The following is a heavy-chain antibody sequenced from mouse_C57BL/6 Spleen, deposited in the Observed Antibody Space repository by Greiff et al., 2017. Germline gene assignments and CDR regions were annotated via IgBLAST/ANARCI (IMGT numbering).Heavy chain of an antibody. J-gene: IGHJ3*01. Sequence: EVQLQESGAELVKPGASVKLSCTASGFNIKDYYMHWVKQRTEQGLEWIGRIDPEDGETKYAPQFQGKATITADTSSNTAYLQLSSLTSEDTAVYYCARDYGSSYDRFAYWGQGTLVTVSA. V-gene: IGHV14-2*01. D-gene: IGHD1-1*01. CDR2: IDPEDGET. CDR3: ARDYGSSYDRFAY. CDR1: GFNIKDYY.